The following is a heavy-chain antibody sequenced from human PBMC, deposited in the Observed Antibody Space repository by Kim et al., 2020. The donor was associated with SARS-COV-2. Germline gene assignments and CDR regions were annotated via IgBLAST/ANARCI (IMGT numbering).Heavy chain of an antibody. J-gene: IGHJ6*02. Sequence: GGSLRLSCAASGFTFSSYSMNWVRQAPGKGLEWVSSISSSSSYIYYADSVKGRFTISRDNAKNSLYLQMNSLRAEDTAVYYCARGLVGRVLLWFGEKYYYYGMDVWGQGTTVTVSS. CDR2: ISSSSSYI. D-gene: IGHD3-10*01. CDR3: ARGLVGRVLLWFGEKYYYYGMDV. CDR1: GFTFSSYS. V-gene: IGHV3-21*04.